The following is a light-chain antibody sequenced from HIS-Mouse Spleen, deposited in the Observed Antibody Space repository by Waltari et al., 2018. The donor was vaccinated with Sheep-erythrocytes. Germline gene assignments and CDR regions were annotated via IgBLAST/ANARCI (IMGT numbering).Light chain of an antibody. CDR2: QDT. V-gene: IGLV3-1*01. Sequence: SSELTQPPSVSVSPGQTATITCSGDKMGDKYACWYQQKPGQSPVLVIYQDTKRPSGIPDRFSGSNSGNTATLTISGSQAMDEADYYCRAWDSSIVVFDGGTKLTVL. CDR3: RAWDSSIVV. J-gene: IGLJ2*01. CDR1: KMGDKY.